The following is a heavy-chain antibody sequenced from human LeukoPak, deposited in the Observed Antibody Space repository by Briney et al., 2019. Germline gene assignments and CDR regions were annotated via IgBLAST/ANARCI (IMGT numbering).Heavy chain of an antibody. CDR2: ISRTGSTT. Sequence: GGSRRLSCAASGFTFSNYFMHWVRQAPGKGLEYFSAISRTGSTTYYTNSVKGRFTISRDNSKNTLYLQMGSLRAEDMAVYYCATSRYCSGGDCYSLAFDIWGQGTMVTVSS. J-gene: IGHJ3*02. CDR3: ATSRYCSGGDCYSLAFDI. D-gene: IGHD2-15*01. CDR1: GFTFSNYF. V-gene: IGHV3-64*01.